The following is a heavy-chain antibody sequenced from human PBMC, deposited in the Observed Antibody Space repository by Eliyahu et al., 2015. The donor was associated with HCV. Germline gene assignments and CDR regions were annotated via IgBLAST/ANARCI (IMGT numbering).Heavy chain of an antibody. CDR2: IAPSGITT. D-gene: IGHD2-8*02. CDR1: GSTFXTHX. Sequence: QVQLVQSGPEVMKPGASVKLSCKASGSTFXTHXXXWVRQAPGQGLEWIGMIAPSGITTSLAQKFEGRVTMTRDTSANTVYMELSSLRSEDTAFYFCSRGLSCTGTCPLLYMNPFDSWGQGTLVTVSS. CDR3: SRGLSCTGTCPLLYMNPFDS. J-gene: IGHJ4*02. V-gene: IGHV1-46*01.